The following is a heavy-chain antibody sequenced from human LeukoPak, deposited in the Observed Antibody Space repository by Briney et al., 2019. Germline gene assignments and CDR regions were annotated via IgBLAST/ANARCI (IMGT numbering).Heavy chain of an antibody. CDR2: ISAYNGNT. CDR3: AGDRGGRLRPNYFDY. Sequence: ASVKVSCKASGYTFTSYGISWVRQAPGQGLEWMGWISAYNGNTNYAQKLQGRVTMTTDTSTSTAYMELRSLRSDDTAVYYCAGDRGGRLRPNYFDYWGQGTLVTVSS. J-gene: IGHJ4*02. CDR1: GYTFTSYG. D-gene: IGHD4-17*01. V-gene: IGHV1-18*01.